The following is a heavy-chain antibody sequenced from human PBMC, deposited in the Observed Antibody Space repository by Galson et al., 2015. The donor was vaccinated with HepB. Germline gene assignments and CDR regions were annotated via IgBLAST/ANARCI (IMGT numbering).Heavy chain of an antibody. CDR3: ARQHDNSGYYAY. V-gene: IGHV1-69*13. CDR1: GVTFSSFA. J-gene: IGHJ4*02. Sequence: SVKVSCKASGVTFSSFAISWLRQAPGQGLEWMGGIIPLFGSANYAQKLRGRVTITADESTSTTYMELSSLRSEDTALYYCARQHDNSGYYAYWGQGTRVTVSS. CDR2: IIPLFGSA. D-gene: IGHD3-22*01.